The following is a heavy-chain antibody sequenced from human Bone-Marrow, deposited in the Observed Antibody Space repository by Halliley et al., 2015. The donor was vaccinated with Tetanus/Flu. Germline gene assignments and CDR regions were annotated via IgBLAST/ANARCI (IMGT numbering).Heavy chain of an antibody. CDR3: AKVGDDYEALDV. Sequence: SLRFSCSASGFPFNSHGMHWVRQAPGKGLQWVALISYDGSKKYFADSVKGRFSISRDNSKNTLYGQMNSLRPEDTGVYYCAKVGDDYEALDVWGQGPLVAVSP. CDR2: ISYDGSKK. V-gene: IGHV3-30*18. J-gene: IGHJ3*01. CDR1: GFPFNSHG. D-gene: IGHD4-17*01.